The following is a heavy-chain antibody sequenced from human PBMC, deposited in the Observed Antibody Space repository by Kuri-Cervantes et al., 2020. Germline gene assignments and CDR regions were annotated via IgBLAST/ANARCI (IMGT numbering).Heavy chain of an antibody. CDR2: ISWDGGST. CDR3: AKDSYGDLDY. CDR1: GFTFDDYA. D-gene: IGHD4-17*01. Sequence: GESLKISCAASGFTFDDYAMHWVRQAPGKGLERVSLISWDGGSTYYADSVKGRFTISRDNSKNSLYLQMNSLRAEDTALYYCAKDSYGDLDYWGQGTLVTVSS. V-gene: IGHV3-43D*04. J-gene: IGHJ4*02.